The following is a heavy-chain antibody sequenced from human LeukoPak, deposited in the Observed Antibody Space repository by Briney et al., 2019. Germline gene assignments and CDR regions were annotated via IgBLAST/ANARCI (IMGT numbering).Heavy chain of an antibody. CDR1: GYTFTSYG. J-gene: IGHJ6*03. D-gene: IGHD7-27*01. CDR3: ARERTLLWAYYYYMDV. CDR2: ISAYNGNT. Sequence: ASVKVSCKASGYTFTSYGISWVRQAPGQGLDWMGWISAYNGNTNYAQKLQGRVTMTTDTSTSTAYMELRSLRSDDTAVYYCARERTLLWAYYYYMDVWGKGTTVTVSS. V-gene: IGHV1-18*01.